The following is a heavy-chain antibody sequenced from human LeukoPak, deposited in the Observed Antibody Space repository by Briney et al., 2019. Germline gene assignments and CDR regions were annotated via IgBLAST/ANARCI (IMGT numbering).Heavy chain of an antibody. CDR2: INHSGNT. Sequence: SETLSLTCAVFGGSLSGYYWTWIRQPPGKGLEWIGEINHSGNTDYSPSLESRVTISVDTSKNQFSLRLTSVTAADTAVYYCARGQLLQRNWGHGTLVTVSS. CDR3: ARGQLLQRN. V-gene: IGHV4-34*01. J-gene: IGHJ4*01. CDR1: GGSLSGYY. D-gene: IGHD1-26*01.